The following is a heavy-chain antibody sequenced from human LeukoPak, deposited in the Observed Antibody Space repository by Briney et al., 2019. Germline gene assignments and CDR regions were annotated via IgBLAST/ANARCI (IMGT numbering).Heavy chain of an antibody. J-gene: IGHJ4*02. CDR2: INHSGST. D-gene: IGHD3-22*01. Sequence: SETLSLTCAVYGGSFSGYYWSWIRQPPGKGLEWIGGINHSGSTNYNPSLEGRVTISVDTSKNQFSLKLSSVTAADTAVYYCARGPNYYDSSGYSDYWGQGTLVTVSS. V-gene: IGHV4-34*01. CDR1: GGSFSGYY. CDR3: ARGPNYYDSSGYSDY.